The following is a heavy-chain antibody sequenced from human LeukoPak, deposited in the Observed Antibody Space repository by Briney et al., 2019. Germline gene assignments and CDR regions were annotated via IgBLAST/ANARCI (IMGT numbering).Heavy chain of an antibody. Sequence: ASVKVSCKASGYTFTGYYMHWVRQATGQGLEWIGSINPNSGGTNYAQKFQGRVTMTRDTSISTAYMELSRLRSDDTAVYYCARARYCSGGSCYSGPFDYWGQGTLVTVSS. D-gene: IGHD2-15*01. V-gene: IGHV1-2*02. CDR3: ARARYCSGGSCYSGPFDY. CDR1: GYTFTGYY. J-gene: IGHJ4*02. CDR2: INPNSGGT.